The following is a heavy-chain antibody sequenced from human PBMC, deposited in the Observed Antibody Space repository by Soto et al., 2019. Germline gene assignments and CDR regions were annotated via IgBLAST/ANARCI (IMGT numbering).Heavy chain of an antibody. CDR3: ARVRGSSALEY. Sequence: QVQLVQSGAEVKKPGASVKVSCKASGYTFTSYGISWVRQAPGQGLEWMGGISGNNGNTNNAQKLESRGTMTTDTTTSTAYSQRRRLSSDATAVWYWARVRGSSALEYGGQVVLVTVS. J-gene: IGHJ4*02. V-gene: IGHV1-18*01. CDR2: ISGNNGNT. D-gene: IGHD3-10*01. CDR1: GYTFTSYG.